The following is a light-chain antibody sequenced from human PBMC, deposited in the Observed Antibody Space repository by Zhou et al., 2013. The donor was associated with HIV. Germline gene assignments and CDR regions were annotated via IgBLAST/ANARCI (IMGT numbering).Light chain of an antibody. J-gene: IGKJ5*01. CDR1: QSIGTW. CDR2: DAS. Sequence: DIQMTQSPSTLSASVGDRVTITCRASQSIGTWLAWYQHKAGTTPKLLIYDASTLQSGVPSRFSGSGSGTDFTLAISSLQPEDFATYYCQQANTFPPTFGQGTRLE. V-gene: IGKV1-12*01. CDR3: QQANTFPPT.